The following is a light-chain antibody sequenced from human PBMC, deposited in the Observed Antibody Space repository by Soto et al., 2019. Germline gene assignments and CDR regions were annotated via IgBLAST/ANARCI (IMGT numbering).Light chain of an antibody. Sequence: EIVMTQYPATPSLSPGERATLSCRASQSVGSNLAWYQQKPGQGPRLLIYGASTRATGIPVRFSGSGSGTEFTLTINSLQSEDFVVYYCQHYNPWPGFGQGTKLEIK. CDR3: QHYNPWPG. J-gene: IGKJ2*01. V-gene: IGKV3-15*01. CDR2: GAS. CDR1: QSVGSN.